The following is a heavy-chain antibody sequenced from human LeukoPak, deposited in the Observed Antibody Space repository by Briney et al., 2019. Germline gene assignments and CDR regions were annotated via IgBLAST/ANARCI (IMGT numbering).Heavy chain of an antibody. J-gene: IGHJ4*02. V-gene: IGHV3-7*04. CDR2: IKEDGSEK. D-gene: IGHD5-18*01. Sequence: GGSLRLSCATSGFSFSSYAMSWVRQAPGKGLEWVANIKEDGSEKYYVDSVKGRFTISRDNAKNSLYLQMNSLRVEDTAVYYCARGIQIDYWGQRTLVTVSS. CDR3: ARGIQIDY. CDR1: GFSFSSYA.